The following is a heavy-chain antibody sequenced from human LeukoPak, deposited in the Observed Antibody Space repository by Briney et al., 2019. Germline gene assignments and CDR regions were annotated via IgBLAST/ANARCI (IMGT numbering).Heavy chain of an antibody. CDR1: GFTFSSYA. J-gene: IGHJ4*02. CDR3: VKGGRQLWFGYFDY. CDR2: ISSNGGRT. D-gene: IGHD5-18*01. Sequence: GGSLRLSCSASGFTFSSYAMHWVRQAPGKGLEYVSAISSNGGRTYYADSVKGRFTISRDNSKNTLYLQMSSLRAEDTAVYYCVKGGRQLWFGYFDYWGQGTMVTVSS. V-gene: IGHV3-64D*06.